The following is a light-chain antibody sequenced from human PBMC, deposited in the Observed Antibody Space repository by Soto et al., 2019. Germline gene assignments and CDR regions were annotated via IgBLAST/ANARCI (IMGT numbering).Light chain of an antibody. Sequence: QSVLTQPRSVSGSPGQAVIVSCTGTSRDVGGYDSVSWFQLHPGKDPKLLIYDVTERPSGVSDRFSGSKSGNTASLTISGLQAEDEADYYCFSYAGTLIPDVFGSGTKVTVL. CDR1: SRDVGGYDS. V-gene: IGLV2-11*01. CDR3: FSYAGTLIPDV. J-gene: IGLJ1*01. CDR2: DVT.